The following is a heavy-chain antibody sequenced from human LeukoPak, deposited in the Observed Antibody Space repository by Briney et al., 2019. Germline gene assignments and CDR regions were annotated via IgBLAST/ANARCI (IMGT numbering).Heavy chain of an antibody. D-gene: IGHD3-22*01. CDR2: IYTSGST. CDR3: ARDRYYYDSSGHPGDY. Sequence: SETLSLTCTVSGGSISSYYWSWIRQPAGKGLEWIGRIYTSGSTNYNPSLKSRVTMSVDTSKNQFSLKLSSVTAAHTAVYYCARDRYYYDSSGHPGDYWGQGTLVTVSS. J-gene: IGHJ4*02. CDR1: GGSISSYY. V-gene: IGHV4-4*07.